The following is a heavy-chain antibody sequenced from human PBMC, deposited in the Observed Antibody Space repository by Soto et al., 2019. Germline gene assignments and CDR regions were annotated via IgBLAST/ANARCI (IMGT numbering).Heavy chain of an antibody. J-gene: IGHJ4*01. V-gene: IGHV1-18*01. Sequence: QVQLVQSGAEVKKPGASVKVSCKASGYTFTSYGISWVRQAPGQGVEWMGWINAHNGNTKYAQKLQGRGTMTTDTSTSTSYMEVRSLRGDDTAVYYCAKEIFVGSDYWGHGTLVTVSS. CDR1: GYTFTSYG. D-gene: IGHD3-3*01. CDR3: AKEIFVGSDY. CDR2: INAHNGNT.